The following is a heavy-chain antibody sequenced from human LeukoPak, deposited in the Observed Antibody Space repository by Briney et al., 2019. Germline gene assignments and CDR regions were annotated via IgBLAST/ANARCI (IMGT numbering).Heavy chain of an antibody. CDR1: GFTFSSYA. CDR3: AKEGGSSTWYDGWFDP. D-gene: IGHD6-13*01. Sequence: GGSLRLSCAASGFTFSSYAMSWVRQAPGKGLEWVSGISGSGGSTYYADSVEGRFTISRDTSKNTLYLQMNALRAEDTAVYYCAKEGGSSTWYDGWFDPWGQGTLVTVSS. CDR2: ISGSGGST. V-gene: IGHV3-23*01. J-gene: IGHJ5*02.